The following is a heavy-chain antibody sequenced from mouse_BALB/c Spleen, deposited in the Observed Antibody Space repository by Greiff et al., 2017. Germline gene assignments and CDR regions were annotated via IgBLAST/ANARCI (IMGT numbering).Heavy chain of an antibody. CDR1: GFTFSSFG. V-gene: IGHV5-17*02. CDR3: ARSGKAMDY. J-gene: IGHJ4*01. Sequence: DVKLVESGGGLVQPGGSRKLSCAASGFTFSSFGMHWVRQAPEKGLEWVAYISSGSSTIYYADTVKGRFTISRDNPKNTLFLQMTSLRSEDTAMYYCARSGKAMDYWGQGTSVTVSS. CDR2: ISSGSSTI. D-gene: IGHD3-2*02.